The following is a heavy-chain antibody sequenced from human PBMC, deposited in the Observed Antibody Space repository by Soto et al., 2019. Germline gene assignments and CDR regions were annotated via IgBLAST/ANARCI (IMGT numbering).Heavy chain of an antibody. Sequence: QVQLVQSGAEVKKPGASVKVSCKASGYTFTSYYMHWVRQAPGQGLEWMGIINPSGGSTSYAQKFQGRVXXTXDXHTSTVYMELSSLRSEDTAVYYCASAQQLGRHYFDYWGQGTLVTVSS. CDR2: INPSGGST. CDR1: GYTFTSYY. J-gene: IGHJ4*02. D-gene: IGHD6-13*01. CDR3: ASAQQLGRHYFDY. V-gene: IGHV1-46*01.